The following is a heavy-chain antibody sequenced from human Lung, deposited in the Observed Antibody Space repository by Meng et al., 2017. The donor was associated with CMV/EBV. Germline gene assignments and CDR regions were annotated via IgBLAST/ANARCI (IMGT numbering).Heavy chain of an antibody. Sequence: ESXKIPXLGSGFDFSTYSMNWLRQAPGQGPEWVSSISSSSSYIYYADSVKGRFTVSRNNAKDSLYLQMNSLRAEDTGVYYCARDRQNSNYGSTDYWGQGXLVTVSS. CDR1: GFDFSTYS. CDR2: ISSSSSYI. D-gene: IGHD4-11*01. V-gene: IGHV3-21*06. J-gene: IGHJ4*02. CDR3: ARDRQNSNYGSTDY.